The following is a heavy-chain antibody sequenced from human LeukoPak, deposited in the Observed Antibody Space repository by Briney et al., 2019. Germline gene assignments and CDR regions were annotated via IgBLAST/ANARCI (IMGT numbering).Heavy chain of an antibody. Sequence: GGSLRLSCAASGFTFSSYGMHWVRQAPGKGLEWVAVISYDGSNKYYADSVKGRFTISRDNSKNTLYLQMNSLRAEDTAVYYCAKDLVRNGDFWSGYYTAFDYWGQGTLVTVSS. CDR3: AKDLVRNGDFWSGYYTAFDY. V-gene: IGHV3-30*18. D-gene: IGHD3-3*01. CDR2: ISYDGSNK. CDR1: GFTFSSYG. J-gene: IGHJ4*02.